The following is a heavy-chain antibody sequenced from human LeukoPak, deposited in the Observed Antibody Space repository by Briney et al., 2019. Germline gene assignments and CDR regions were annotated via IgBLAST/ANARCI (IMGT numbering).Heavy chain of an antibody. J-gene: IGHJ5*02. CDR2: INPNSGGT. V-gene: IGHV1-2*02. CDR1: GYTFTGYY. CDR3: ARDATNYDILTGYYQPFDP. D-gene: IGHD3-9*01. Sequence: GASVKVSCEASGYTFTGYYMHWVRQAPGQGLEWMGWINPNSGGTNYAQKFQGRVTMTRDTSISTAYMELSRLRSDDTAVYYCARDATNYDILTGYYQPFDPWGQGTLVTVSS.